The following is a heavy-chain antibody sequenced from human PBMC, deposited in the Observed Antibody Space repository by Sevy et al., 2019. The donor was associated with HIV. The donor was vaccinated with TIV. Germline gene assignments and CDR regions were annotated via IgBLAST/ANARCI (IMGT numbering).Heavy chain of an antibody. J-gene: IGHJ4*02. Sequence: GGSLRLSCVASGFTFSIYSMNWVRQAPGKGLEWASSISSSSSYKYYADSLKRRFTISRDNAKNSLYLQMNSLRAEDTAVYYCARESLDSTGYPFDYWGQGTLVTVSS. D-gene: IGHD3-22*01. CDR1: GFTFSIYS. V-gene: IGHV3-21*01. CDR3: ARESLDSTGYPFDY. CDR2: ISSSSSYK.